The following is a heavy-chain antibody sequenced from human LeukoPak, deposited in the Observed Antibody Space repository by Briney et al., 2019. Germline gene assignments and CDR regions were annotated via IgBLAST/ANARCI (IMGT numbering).Heavy chain of an antibody. J-gene: IGHJ6*03. D-gene: IGHD1-26*01. CDR2: ISYTGST. CDR1: GGSISTTSYF. CDR3: ARHSGSFHYYYYMDV. Sequence: SETLSLTCTVSGGSISTTSYFWGWIRQPPGKGLEWIGSISYTGSTYYNPSLKSRVTISVDTSKNQFSLKLTSVTAADTAVYYCARHSGSFHYYYYMDVWGKGTTVTVSS. V-gene: IGHV4-39*07.